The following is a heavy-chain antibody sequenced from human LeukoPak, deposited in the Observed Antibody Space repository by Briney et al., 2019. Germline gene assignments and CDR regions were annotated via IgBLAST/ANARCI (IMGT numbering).Heavy chain of an antibody. D-gene: IGHD3-10*01. J-gene: IGHJ4*02. V-gene: IGHV4-4*02. CDR2: IYHSGST. Sequence: SETLSLTCAVSGGSISSSNWWSWVRQPPGKGLEWIGEIYHSGSTNYNPSLKSRVTILVDKSKNQFSLKLSSVTAADTAVYYCARPYGSGSYFDYWGQGILVTVSS. CDR3: ARPYGSGSYFDY. CDR1: GGSISSSNW.